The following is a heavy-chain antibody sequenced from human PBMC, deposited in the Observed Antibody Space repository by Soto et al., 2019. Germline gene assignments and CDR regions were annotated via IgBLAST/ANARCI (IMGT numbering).Heavy chain of an antibody. CDR2: IYSGGIT. V-gene: IGHV3-53*01. D-gene: IGHD3-10*01. CDR1: GFTVSGNY. Sequence: GGSLRLSCAASGFTVSGNYMSWVRQAPGKGLEWVSVIYSGGITYYADSVKGRFTISRDNSKNTLYLQMNSLRAEDTAVYYCARLLSGSGSYFDYWGQGTLVTVSS. CDR3: ARLLSGSGSYFDY. J-gene: IGHJ4*02.